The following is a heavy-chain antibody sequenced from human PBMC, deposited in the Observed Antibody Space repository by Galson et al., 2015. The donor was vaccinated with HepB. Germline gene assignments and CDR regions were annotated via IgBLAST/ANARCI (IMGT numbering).Heavy chain of an antibody. V-gene: IGHV3-30*14. CDR3: ATPYHTGDFDF. D-gene: IGHD3-3*01. CDR1: GFTFSTYA. CDR2: ISSDGSST. J-gene: IGHJ4*02. Sequence: SLRLSCAASGFTFSTYAMHWVRQAPGKGLEWLSFISSDGSSTYYTDSVKGRFTISRDNSKNTLYLQMDSLRVEDRATYYCATPYHTGDFDFWGQGTLVTVSS.